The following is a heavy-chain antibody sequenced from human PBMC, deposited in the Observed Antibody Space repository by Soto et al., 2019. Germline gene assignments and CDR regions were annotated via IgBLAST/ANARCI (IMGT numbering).Heavy chain of an antibody. CDR2: IYYSGST. D-gene: IGHD6-19*01. J-gene: IGHJ4*02. V-gene: IGHV4-39*01. Sequence: QLQLQESGPGLVKPSETLSLTCTVSGGSISSSSYHWGWIRQPPGKGLEWLGSIYYSGSTYYNPSLQSRVTISADTSKNQFSLKLSSVTPAATAVYYCARPRIAVAGNDPFFDYWGQGTLVTVSS. CDR3: ARPRIAVAGNDPFFDY. CDR1: GGSISSSSYH.